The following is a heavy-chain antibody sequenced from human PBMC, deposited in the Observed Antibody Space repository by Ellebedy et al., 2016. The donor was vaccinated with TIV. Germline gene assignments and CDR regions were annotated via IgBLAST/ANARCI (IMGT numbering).Heavy chain of an antibody. Sequence: GGSLRLSCAVSGFSVSGHFMSWVRQAPGKGLEWVSIIYSGGGTNYTDSVRGRFTISRDDSKNTLSLQMKSLRAEDTAVYYCARDPGGGGAYGDNWFDPWGRGTLVTVSS. CDR1: GFSVSGHF. D-gene: IGHD4-17*01. J-gene: IGHJ5*02. CDR2: IYSGGGT. CDR3: ARDPGGGGAYGDNWFDP. V-gene: IGHV3-66*01.